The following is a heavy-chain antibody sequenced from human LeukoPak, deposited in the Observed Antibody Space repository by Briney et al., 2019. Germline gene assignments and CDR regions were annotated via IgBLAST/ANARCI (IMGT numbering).Heavy chain of an antibody. CDR2: ISGRGGLT. D-gene: IGHD3-22*01. CDR1: GFTFDDYG. J-gene: IGHJ4*02. CDR3: AKDKLMIVVANYPYYFDS. Sequence: GGSLRLSCAASGFTFDDYGMSWVRQAPGKGLEWVSAISGRGGLTYYADSVKGRFTVSRDNSKNTLYLQMNSLRAEDTAVYYCAKDKLMIVVANYPYYFDSWGQGTLVTVSS. V-gene: IGHV3-23*01.